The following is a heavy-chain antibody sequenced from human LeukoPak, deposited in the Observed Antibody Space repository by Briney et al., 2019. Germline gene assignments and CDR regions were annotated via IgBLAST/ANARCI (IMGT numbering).Heavy chain of an antibody. J-gene: IGHJ4*02. CDR1: GFPVNKYE. CDR2: IDAGATST. Sequence: GGSLRLSCAASGFPVNKYEMYWVRQAPGKGLEWVSYIDAGATSTNYADSVWGRFTLSRDNAQNSVHLQMNSLRDEDTAVYYCVRGRLLRSTKYFDYWGQGALVTVSS. D-gene: IGHD2-21*02. CDR3: VRGRLLRSTKYFDY. V-gene: IGHV3-48*03.